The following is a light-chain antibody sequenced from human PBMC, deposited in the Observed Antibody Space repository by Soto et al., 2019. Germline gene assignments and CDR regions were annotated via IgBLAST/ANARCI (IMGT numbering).Light chain of an antibody. V-gene: IGKV1-5*03. CDR2: KAS. CDR3: QQYNRYPHT. CDR1: QSISSW. Sequence: DIQMTQSPSTLSASVGDRVTITCRASQSISSWLAWYQQKPGKAPKLLIYKASSLESGVPSRFSGSGSGTESTLTISSLQPDDFANYYCQQYNRYPHTFGQGTKVDIK. J-gene: IGKJ2*01.